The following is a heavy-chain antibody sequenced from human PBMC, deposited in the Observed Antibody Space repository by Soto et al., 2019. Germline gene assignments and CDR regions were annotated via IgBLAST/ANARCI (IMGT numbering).Heavy chain of an antibody. CDR3: AREPIAAAGLNYCMGV. CDR1: GGTFSSYT. D-gene: IGHD6-13*01. J-gene: IGHJ6*02. V-gene: IGHV1-69*08. CDR2: IIPILGIA. Sequence: QVQLVQSGAEVKKPGSSVKVSCKASGGTFSSYTISWVRQAPGQGLEWMGRIIPILGIANYAQKVQGRVTITADKSTSTAEMELSSVRSDDTAVYYCAREPIAAAGLNYCMGVYGQGTTVTVSS.